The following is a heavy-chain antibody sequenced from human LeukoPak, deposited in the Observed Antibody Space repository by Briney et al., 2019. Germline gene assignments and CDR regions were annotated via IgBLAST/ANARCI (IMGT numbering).Heavy chain of an antibody. CDR3: ARDLDHYISSWYFGLMGFDY. CDR2: FDPEDGET. V-gene: IGHV1-24*01. D-gene: IGHD6-13*01. Sequence: ASVKVSCKVSGYTLTELSMHWVRQAPGKGLEWMGGFDPEDGETIYAQKFQGRVTMTEDTSTDTAYMELSSLRSEDTAVYYCARDLDHYISSWYFGLMGFDYWGQGTPVTVSS. CDR1: GYTLTELS. J-gene: IGHJ4*02.